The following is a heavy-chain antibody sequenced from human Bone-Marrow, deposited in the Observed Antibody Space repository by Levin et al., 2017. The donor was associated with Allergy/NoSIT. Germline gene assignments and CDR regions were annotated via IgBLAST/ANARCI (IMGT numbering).Heavy chain of an antibody. Sequence: GGSLRLSCKASGYNFTGYYIHWVRQAPGQGLEWMGWINPNSGGTIYVQEFQGRVTMTRDTSISTAYMELNRLGSDDAAIYFCARGHQASVRWVLSSHYYWLDVWGLGTTVTVSS. CDR3: ARGHQASVRWVLSSHYYWLDV. CDR1: GYNFTGYY. J-gene: IGHJ6*02. V-gene: IGHV1-2*02. CDR2: INPNSGGT. D-gene: IGHD1-26*01.